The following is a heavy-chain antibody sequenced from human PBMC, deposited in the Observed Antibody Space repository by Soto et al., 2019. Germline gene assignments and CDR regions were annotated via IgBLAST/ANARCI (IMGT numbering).Heavy chain of an antibody. D-gene: IGHD1-26*01. Sequence: PGRALRLSYAASGFTFSSYRMSWVRQAPGKGLEWVANIKQDGSEKYYVDSVKGRFTISRDNAKNSLHLQMNSLRGEDTAVYYCARYGGSSGRCYDCWGQGTLVTVSS. J-gene: IGHJ4*02. CDR1: GFTFSSYR. CDR3: ARYGGSSGRCYDC. CDR2: IKQDGSEK. V-gene: IGHV3-7*01.